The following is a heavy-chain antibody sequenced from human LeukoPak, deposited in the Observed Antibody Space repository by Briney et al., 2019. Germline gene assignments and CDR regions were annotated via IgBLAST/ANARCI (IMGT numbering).Heavy chain of an antibody. D-gene: IGHD1-1*01. CDR3: TTDRMTRNGFFDH. J-gene: IGHJ4*02. CDR1: GFSFRDAY. V-gene: IGHV3-15*01. Sequence: PGGSLRLSCTTSGFSFRDAYMSCVRQAPGKGLEWVGRVKSRADGGSTDYAGPVKGRFSISRDDSKNIVYMQMDSLKTDDTAVYYCTTDRMTRNGFFDHWGQGMQVIVSS. CDR2: VKSRADGGST.